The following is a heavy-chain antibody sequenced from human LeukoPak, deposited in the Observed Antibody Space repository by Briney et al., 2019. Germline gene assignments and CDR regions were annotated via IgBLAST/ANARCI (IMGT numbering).Heavy chain of an antibody. V-gene: IGHV3-30*18. CDR2: ISYDGSIE. J-gene: IGHJ4*02. Sequence: GRSLRLSCAASGFTFSNDGMHGGRQSPGEGLEWVSVISYDGSIEYYADSVTGRFTISRDDSRNTLYLQMHSLRPEDTALYYCAKALQHLVRTLSFDYWGQGTLVTVSS. D-gene: IGHD6-13*01. CDR3: AKALQHLVRTLSFDY. CDR1: GFTFSNDG.